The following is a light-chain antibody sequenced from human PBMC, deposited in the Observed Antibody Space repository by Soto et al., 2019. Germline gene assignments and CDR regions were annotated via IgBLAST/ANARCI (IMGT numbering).Light chain of an antibody. CDR3: SSYTSGSSVVL. J-gene: IGLJ2*01. Sequence: QSALTQPASVSGSPGQSITISCTGTSSDVGGYNYVSWYQQYPGQVPKLMIYDVSNRPSGVSNRFSGSKSSNTASLTISGLQAEDEADYYCSSYTSGSSVVLFGGGTKVTVL. CDR2: DVS. V-gene: IGLV2-14*01. CDR1: SSDVGGYNY.